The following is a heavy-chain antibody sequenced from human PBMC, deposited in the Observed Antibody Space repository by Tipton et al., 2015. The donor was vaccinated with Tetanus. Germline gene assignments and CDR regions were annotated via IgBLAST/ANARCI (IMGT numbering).Heavy chain of an antibody. CDR2: ISGSRLTP. V-gene: IGHV3-23*01. CDR3: AKEALGVLNL. J-gene: IGHJ6*04. D-gene: IGHD1-14*01. CDR1: GFTFKSYT. Sequence: SLRLSCAASGFTFKSYTMNWVRQAPGNGLEWVAAISGSRLTPYYADSVKGRFTIPRDNSKNTLSLQLNSLRADDTAIYYCAKEALGVLNLWGKGTTVIVSS.